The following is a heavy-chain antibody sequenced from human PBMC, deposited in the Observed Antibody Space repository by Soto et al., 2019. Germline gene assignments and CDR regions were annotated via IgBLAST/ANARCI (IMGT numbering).Heavy chain of an antibody. V-gene: IGHV3-30*18. Sequence: GGSLRLSCAASGFTFSDHGMHWVRQAPGKGLEWVAVISHDGNSKYYGDSVEGRFTVSRDNSNNMAYLQMNSLRLEDTAMYYCAKQFDLGGLEDYWGQGTLVTVSS. J-gene: IGHJ4*02. CDR2: ISHDGNSK. CDR3: AKQFDLGGLEDY. D-gene: IGHD1-1*01. CDR1: GFTFSDHG.